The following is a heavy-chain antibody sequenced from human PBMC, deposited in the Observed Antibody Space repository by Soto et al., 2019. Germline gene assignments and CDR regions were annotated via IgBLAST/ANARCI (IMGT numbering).Heavy chain of an antibody. D-gene: IGHD3-9*01. Sequence: QVQLQESGPGLVKPSGTLSLTCAVSGGSISSSNWWRWVRQPPGKGLEWIGEIYHSGSTNYNPSRKSRVTISVDKSKNQFSLKLSSVTAADTAVYYCARVPSGGIRYSFPPRDWGQGTLVTVSS. CDR3: ARVPSGGIRYSFPPRD. CDR2: IYHSGST. J-gene: IGHJ4*02. CDR1: GGSISSSNW. V-gene: IGHV4-4*02.